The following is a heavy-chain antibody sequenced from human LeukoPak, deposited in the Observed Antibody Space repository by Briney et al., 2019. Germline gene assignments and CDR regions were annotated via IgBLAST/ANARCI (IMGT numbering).Heavy chain of an antibody. V-gene: IGHV3-33*08. CDR1: GFTFSSYA. CDR2: IWYDGSNK. CDR3: ARDEYYFDY. J-gene: IGHJ4*02. Sequence: GGSLRLSCAASGFTFSSYAMHWVRQAPGRGLEWVAIIWYDGSNKYYADSVKGRFTISRDNAKNSLYLQMNSLRAEDTAVYYCARDEYYFDYWGQGTLVTVSS.